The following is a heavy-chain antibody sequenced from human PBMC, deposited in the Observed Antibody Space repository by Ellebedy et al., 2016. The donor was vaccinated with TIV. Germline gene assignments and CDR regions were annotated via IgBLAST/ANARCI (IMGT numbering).Heavy chain of an antibody. J-gene: IGHJ6*02. CDR1: GFTFSGSA. CDR2: IRSKANSYAT. D-gene: IGHD1-14*01. V-gene: IGHV3-73*01. Sequence: GESLKISCAASGFTFSGSAMHWVRQASGKGLEWVGRIRSKANSYATAYAASVKGRFTISRDDSKNTAYLQMNSLKTEDTAVYYCTREGTYHYIYYYYGMDVWGQGTTVTVSS. CDR3: TREGTYHYIYYYYGMDV.